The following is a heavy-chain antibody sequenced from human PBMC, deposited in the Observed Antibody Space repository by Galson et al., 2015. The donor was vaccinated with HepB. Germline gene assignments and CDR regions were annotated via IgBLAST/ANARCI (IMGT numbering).Heavy chain of an antibody. CDR1: GGTFSNYI. D-gene: IGHD3-22*01. J-gene: IGHJ4*02. CDR3: VINYFDTSGYFDF. V-gene: IGHV1-69*02. CDR2: IIPLFGVS. Sequence: SVKVSCKASGGTFSNYIISWVRQAPGQGLEWMGKIIPLFGVSNYAQDFQDRVTITADKSTNITDMEMHSLTSGDTAVYFCVINYFDTSGYFDFWGQGTPVTVSP.